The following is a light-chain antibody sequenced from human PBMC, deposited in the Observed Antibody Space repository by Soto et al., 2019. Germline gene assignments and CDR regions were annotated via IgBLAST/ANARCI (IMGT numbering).Light chain of an antibody. J-gene: IGKJ4*01. CDR3: QQRDTRDT. CDR1: QSISTH. V-gene: IGKV3-11*01. Sequence: EIVMTQSPTTLSLSPGERATLSCKASQSISTHVAWYQQKPGQAPRLLIYDASNRAIGTPARFSGSGSGTDFALSISSLEPEDFAVYFWQQRDTRDTFGGGTKVEIK. CDR2: DAS.